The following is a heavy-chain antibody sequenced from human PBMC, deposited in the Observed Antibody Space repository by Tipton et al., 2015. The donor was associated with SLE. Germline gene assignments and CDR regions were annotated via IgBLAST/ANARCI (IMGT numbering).Heavy chain of an antibody. Sequence: VQLVQSGGGLVQPGGSLRLSCAASGFTFSNNWMTWVRQAPGKGLEWVAHIKPDGSEEFYVDSVRGRFIISRDNAKSSLSLQMNSLNAEDTAVYYCAREYQGSFYVNGAFDMWGQETVVTVSS. CDR1: GFTFSNNW. D-gene: IGHD3-10*01. V-gene: IGHV3-7*01. CDR3: AREYQGSFYVNGAFDM. CDR2: IKPDGSEE. J-gene: IGHJ3*02.